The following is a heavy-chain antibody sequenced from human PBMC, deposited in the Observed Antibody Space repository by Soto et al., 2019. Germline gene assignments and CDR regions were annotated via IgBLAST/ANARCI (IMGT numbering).Heavy chain of an antibody. V-gene: IGHV4-31*03. CDR1: VGSISSDGYY. J-gene: IGHJ4*02. Sequence: PSETLSLTCTFSVGSISSDGYYCSWIRQHPGKGLEWIGYIYYSGSTFYNPSLKSRVRISRTTSQNQLSLKLTSVTAADTAVYYCARSIQYESNGASEYWGQGTLVIVS. CDR3: ARSIQYESNGASEY. D-gene: IGHD3-22*01. CDR2: IYYSGST.